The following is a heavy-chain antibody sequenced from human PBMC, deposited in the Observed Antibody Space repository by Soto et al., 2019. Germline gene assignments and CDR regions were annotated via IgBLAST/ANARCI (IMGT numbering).Heavy chain of an antibody. D-gene: IGHD3-9*01. CDR1: GFTFSSYG. V-gene: IGHV3-33*01. J-gene: IGHJ6*02. CDR2: IWYDGSNK. CDR3: ARSLRYTHYYYGMDV. Sequence: GGSLRLSCAASGFTFSSYGMHWVRQAPGKGLEWVAVIWYDGSNKYYADSVKGRFTISRDNSKNTLYLQMNSLRAEDTAVYYCARSLRYTHYYYGMDVWGQGTTVTVSS.